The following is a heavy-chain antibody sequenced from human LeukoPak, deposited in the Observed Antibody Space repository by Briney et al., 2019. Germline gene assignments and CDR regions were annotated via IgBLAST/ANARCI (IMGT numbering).Heavy chain of an antibody. Sequence: SETLSLTCAVYGGSFSGYYWSWIRQPPGKGLEWIGEIKDSGSANYNPSLKSRVFISVDTSKNQFSLKLRSVTAADTAVYYCARGKGYTTSSRHRGIGNWGQGTLVTVSS. CDR2: IKDSGSA. CDR3: ARGKGYTTSSRHRGIGN. V-gene: IGHV4-34*01. CDR1: GGSFSGYY. J-gene: IGHJ4*02. D-gene: IGHD6-6*01.